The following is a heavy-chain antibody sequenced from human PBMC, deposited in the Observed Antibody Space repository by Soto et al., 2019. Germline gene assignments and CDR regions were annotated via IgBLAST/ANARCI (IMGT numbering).Heavy chain of an antibody. CDR3: TRPSADISSNWFDP. V-gene: IGHV3-73*02. J-gene: IGHJ5*02. CDR2: IRSKANSYAT. D-gene: IGHD6-13*01. Sequence: EVQLVESGGGLVQPGGSLKLSCAASGFTFSGSAMHWVRQASGKGLEWVGRIRSKANSYATAYAASVKGRFTISRDDSKNTAYLQMNSLKTEDTDVYYCTRPSADISSNWFDPWGQGILVTVSS. CDR1: GFTFSGSA.